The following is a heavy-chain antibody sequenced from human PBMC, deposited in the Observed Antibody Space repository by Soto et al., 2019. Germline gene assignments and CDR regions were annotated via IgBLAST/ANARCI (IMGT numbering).Heavy chain of an antibody. J-gene: IGHJ6*02. CDR2: IDPTDSYT. D-gene: IGHD5-18*01. CDR3: ARRLSGPKNGYNTYYFRGLDV. Sequence: GESLKISCNGSGYSFASYWINWVRQVPGKGLEWMGRIDPTDSYTNYSPSFQGRVTLSADKSISTVYLQWSSLGASDTATYYCARRLSGPKNGYNTYYFRGLDVWGQGTPVTVPS. V-gene: IGHV5-10-1*01. CDR1: GYSFASYW.